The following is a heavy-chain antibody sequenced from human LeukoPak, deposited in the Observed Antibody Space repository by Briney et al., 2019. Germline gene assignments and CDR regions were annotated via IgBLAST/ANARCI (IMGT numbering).Heavy chain of an antibody. CDR3: ARAGEYGDYVLISSWFDP. CDR1: GYTFTSYG. Sequence: ASVKVSCKASGYTFTSYGISLVRQSPGQGLVWTGWISADNGNTNYAQKLQGRVTMPTDTSTSTAYTELRSLRSDDTAVYYCARAGEYGDYVLISSWFDPWGQGTLVTVSS. J-gene: IGHJ5*02. D-gene: IGHD4-17*01. CDR2: ISADNGNT. V-gene: IGHV1-18*01.